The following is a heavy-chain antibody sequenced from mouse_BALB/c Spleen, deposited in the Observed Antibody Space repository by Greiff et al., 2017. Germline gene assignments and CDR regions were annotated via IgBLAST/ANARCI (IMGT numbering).Heavy chain of an antibody. CDR3: ARGRNYYGSSYYYAMDD. D-gene: IGHD1-1*01. CDR1: GFTFSSYA. V-gene: IGHV5-6-5*01. Sequence: EVMLVESGGGLVKPGGSLKLSCAASGFTFSSYAMSWVRQTPEKRLEWVASISSGGSTYYPDSVKGRFTISRDNARNILYLQMSSLRSEDTAMYYCARGRNYYGSSYYYAMDDWGQGASVTVSS. J-gene: IGHJ4*01. CDR2: ISSGGST.